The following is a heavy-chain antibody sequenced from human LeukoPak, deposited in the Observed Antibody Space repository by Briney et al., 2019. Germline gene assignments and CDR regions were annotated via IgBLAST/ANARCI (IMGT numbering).Heavy chain of an antibody. V-gene: IGHV1-18*01. J-gene: IGHJ4*02. CDR2: ISGYNGDT. D-gene: IGHD2-2*01. CDR3: AGGLNTRLSDY. Sequence: ASVKVSCKTSGYTFSSFGISWVRQAPGQGLGWMGWISGYNGDTNYEQKLQGRVTMTTDTSTSTAYMELRSLRSDDTAVYYCAGGLNTRLSDYWGQGTLVTVSS. CDR1: GYTFSSFG.